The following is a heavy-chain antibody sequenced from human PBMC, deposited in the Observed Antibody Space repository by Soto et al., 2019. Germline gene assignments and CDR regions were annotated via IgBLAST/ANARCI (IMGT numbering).Heavy chain of an antibody. D-gene: IGHD1-26*01. CDR1: GASLSDNY. Sequence: TLSLTCAVYGASLSDNYCNWLRQPPGKGLEWIGEINHSESTKYNPSLKSRVTISVDTSKNQFSLKLSSVTAADTAVYYCARQRPTDGRWEFANYYGMDVWGQGTPVTVSS. CDR2: INHSEST. CDR3: ARQRPTDGRWEFANYYGMDV. V-gene: IGHV4-34*01. J-gene: IGHJ6*02.